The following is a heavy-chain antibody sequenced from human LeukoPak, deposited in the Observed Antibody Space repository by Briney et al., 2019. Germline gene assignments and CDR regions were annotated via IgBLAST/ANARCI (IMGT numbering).Heavy chain of an antibody. CDR2: ISKDGSNK. CDR3: AKAEAREILRAVGLEEYLQY. V-gene: IGHV3-30*04. Sequence: GKSLRLSCVVSRFTFSTYSMHWVRHPQGNGLEWETYISKDGSNKYYINSMKGRFTISRDNCKTTLYLQMNSLIPDDTAVYFYAKAEAREILRAVGLEEYLQYWGQGTLVTVST. CDR1: RFTFSTYS. D-gene: IGHD3-10*01. J-gene: IGHJ1*01.